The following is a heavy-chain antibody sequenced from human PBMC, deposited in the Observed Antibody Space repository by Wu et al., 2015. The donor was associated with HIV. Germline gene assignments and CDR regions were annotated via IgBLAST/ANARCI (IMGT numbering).Heavy chain of an antibody. CDR3: ATDLDRKLTPGGSGRRPFGDY. J-gene: IGHJ4*02. Sequence: QVQLVQSGAEVKKPGASVKVSCKVSGYTLTELSMHWVRQAPGKGLEWMGGFDPEDGETIYAQKFQGRVTMTEDTSTDTAYMELSSLRSEDTAVYYCATDLDRKLTPGGSGRRPFGDYWGQGTLGHRLL. D-gene: IGHD1-26*01. V-gene: IGHV1-24*01. CDR1: GYTLTELS. CDR2: FDPEDGET.